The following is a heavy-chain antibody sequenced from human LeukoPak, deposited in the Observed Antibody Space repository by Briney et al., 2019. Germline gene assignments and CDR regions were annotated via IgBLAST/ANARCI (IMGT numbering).Heavy chain of an antibody. CDR1: GYTLTELS. CDR3: ATGVSYYDFWSGSRAEDY. CDR2: FDPEDGET. V-gene: IGHV1-24*01. J-gene: IGHJ4*02. Sequence: ASVKVSCKVSGYTLTELSMHWVRQAPGKGLEWMGGFDPEDGETIYAQKFQGRVTMTEDTSTDTAYVELSSLRSEDTAVYYCATGVSYYDFWSGSRAEDYWGQGTLVTVSS. D-gene: IGHD3-3*01.